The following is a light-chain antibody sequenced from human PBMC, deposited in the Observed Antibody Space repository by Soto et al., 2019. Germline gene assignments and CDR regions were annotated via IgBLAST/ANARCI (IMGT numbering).Light chain of an antibody. CDR2: GAS. V-gene: IGKV3-15*01. Sequence: EIVMTQSPATLSVSPGERATLSCRASQSVSSNLAWYQQKPGQAPRLLMYGASTRATGIPDRFSGSGSGTEFTLTIRSLQSEDFGVYDWQQHNHWPPWTFGQGPKVEIK. J-gene: IGKJ1*01. CDR3: QQHNHWPPWT. CDR1: QSVSSN.